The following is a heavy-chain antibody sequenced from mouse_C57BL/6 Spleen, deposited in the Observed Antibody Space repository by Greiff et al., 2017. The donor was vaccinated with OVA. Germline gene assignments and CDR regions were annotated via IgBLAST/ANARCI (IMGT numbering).Heavy chain of an antibody. J-gene: IGHJ4*01. D-gene: IGHD4-1*01. CDR2: IDPSDSYT. CDR1: GYTFTSYW. V-gene: IGHV1-59*01. CDR3: ARSLTDYYAMDY. Sequence: QVQLQQPGAELVRPGTSVKLSCKASGYTFTSYWMHWVKQRPGQGLEWIGVIDPSDSYTNYNQKVKGKATLTVATSSSTAYMQLSSLTSEDSAVYYCARSLTDYYAMDYWGQGTSVTVSS.